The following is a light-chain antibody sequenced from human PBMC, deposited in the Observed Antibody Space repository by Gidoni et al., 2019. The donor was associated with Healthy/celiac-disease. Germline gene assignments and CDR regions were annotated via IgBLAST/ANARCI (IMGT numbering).Light chain of an antibody. Sequence: PGERATLSCRASQRVSSSYLAWYQQKPGQAPRLLIDGASSRATGIPDRFSGSGSGTDFTLTIIRLVHEDFAVYYCQQYGSSPTWTFGQGTKVEIK. CDR1: QRVSSSY. V-gene: IGKV3-20*01. J-gene: IGKJ1*01. CDR2: GAS. CDR3: QQYGSSPTWT.